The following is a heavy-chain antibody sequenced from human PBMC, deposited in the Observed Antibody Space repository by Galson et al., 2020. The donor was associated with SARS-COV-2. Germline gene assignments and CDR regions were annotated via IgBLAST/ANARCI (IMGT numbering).Heavy chain of an antibody. CDR1: AFTFSSYW. J-gene: IGHJ6*02. Sequence: GGSLRLSCAASAFTFSSYWMSWVRQAPGKGLEWVANIKQDGSEKNYVDSVKGRFTISRDNAKNSLYLQMNSLRAEDTAVYYCAREGYSGYDVMRGLYYYYGMDVWGQGTTVTVSS. CDR2: IKQDGSEK. D-gene: IGHD5-12*01. CDR3: AREGYSGYDVMRGLYYYYGMDV. V-gene: IGHV3-7*03.